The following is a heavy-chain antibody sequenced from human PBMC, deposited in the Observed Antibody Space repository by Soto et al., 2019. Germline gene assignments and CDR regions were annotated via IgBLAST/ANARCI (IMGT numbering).Heavy chain of an antibody. CDR2: ISYDGGNK. CDR3: AKDLVVFVTSYSGVDV. J-gene: IGHJ6*02. D-gene: IGHD3-22*01. CDR1: GYTFSSYA. V-gene: IGHV3-30*18. Sequence: QVQLVESGGGVVQPGRSLRLSCSASGYTFSSYAMHWVRQAPGKGLEWVAAISYDGGNKYYADSLMGRFTISRDNSKTTLYLHMNRLRAEDTAVYYCAKDLVVFVTSYSGVDVWGPGTTVTVSS.